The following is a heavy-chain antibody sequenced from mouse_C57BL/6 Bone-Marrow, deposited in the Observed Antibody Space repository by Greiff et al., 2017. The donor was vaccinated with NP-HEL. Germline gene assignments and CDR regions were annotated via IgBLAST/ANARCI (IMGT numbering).Heavy chain of an antibody. D-gene: IGHD2-5*01. J-gene: IGHJ4*01. V-gene: IGHV8-8*01. Sequence: QVTLKVSGPGILQPSQTLSLTCSFSGFSLSTFGMGVGWIRPPSGQGLEWLAHIWWDDDKYYNPALKSRLTISKDTSKNQVFLKIANVDTADTATYYCARIENYSNSYAMDYWGRGTSVTVSS. CDR2: IWWDDDK. CDR3: ARIENYSNSYAMDY. CDR1: GFSLSTFGMG.